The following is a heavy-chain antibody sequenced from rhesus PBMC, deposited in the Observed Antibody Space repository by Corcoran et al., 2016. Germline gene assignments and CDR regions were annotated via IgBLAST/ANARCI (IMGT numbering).Heavy chain of an antibody. Sequence: EVQLVQSGAEVKKPGASVKISCKASGYTFTDYYLHWVRQAPGKGLEGMGRVNHEDGDADYAQKFQDRVTITRDTSTDTAYMELSSLRSEDTAVYYCATNPIQLQLLDYWGQGVLVTVSS. J-gene: IGHJ4*01. V-gene: IGHV1-111*01. D-gene: IGHD5-12*01. CDR3: ATNPIQLQLLDY. CDR2: VNHEDGDA. CDR1: GYTFTDYY.